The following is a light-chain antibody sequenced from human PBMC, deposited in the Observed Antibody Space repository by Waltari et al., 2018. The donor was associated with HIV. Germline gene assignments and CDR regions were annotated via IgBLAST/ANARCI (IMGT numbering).Light chain of an antibody. CDR2: EVS. Sequence: QSALTQPASVSGSPGQSIPISCTGTSSDVGGYNLVSWYQQHPGKAPTLMIYEVSKGPSGVSNRFSGSKSGNTASLTIAGLQAEAEADYYCCAYAGSTTYVIFGGGTKLTVL. CDR3: CAYAGSTTYVI. CDR1: SSDVGGYNL. J-gene: IGLJ2*01. V-gene: IGLV2-23*02.